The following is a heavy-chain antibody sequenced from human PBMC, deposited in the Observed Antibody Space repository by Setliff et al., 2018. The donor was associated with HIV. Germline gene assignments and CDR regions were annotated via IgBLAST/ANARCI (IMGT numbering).Heavy chain of an antibody. Sequence: PGGSLSLSCAVSGFNVTDNYMTWVRQAPGKGLEWVSILHRDGGTYSADSVKGRFTISRDNSKNTLYPRMNNLRVDDTAVYYCARLNFWSVLYNWPDPWGQGTLVTVSS. CDR2: LHRDGGT. J-gene: IGHJ5*02. CDR3: ARLNFWSVLYNWPDP. CDR1: GFNVTDNY. D-gene: IGHD3-3*01. V-gene: IGHV3-53*01.